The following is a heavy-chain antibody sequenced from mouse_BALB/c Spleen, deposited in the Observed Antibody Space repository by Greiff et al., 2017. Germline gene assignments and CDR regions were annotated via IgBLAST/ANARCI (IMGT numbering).Heavy chain of an antibody. CDR3: ARDPTTAYYYAMDD. D-gene: IGHD1-2*01. Sequence: EVHLVESGGGLVKPGGSLKLSCAASGFTFSDYYMYWVRQTPEKRLEWVATISDGGSYTYYPDSVKGRFTISRDNAKNNLYLQMSSLKSEDTAMYYCARDPTTAYYYAMDDWGQGTSVTVSS. CDR2: ISDGGSYT. CDR1: GFTFSDYY. J-gene: IGHJ4*01. V-gene: IGHV5-4*02.